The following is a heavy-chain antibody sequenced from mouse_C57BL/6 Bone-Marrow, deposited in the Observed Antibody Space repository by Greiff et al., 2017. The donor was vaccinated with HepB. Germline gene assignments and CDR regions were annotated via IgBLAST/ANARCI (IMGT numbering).Heavy chain of an antibody. CDR2: INPGSGGT. Sequence: QVQLKQSGAELVRPGTSVKVSCKASGYAFTNYLIEWVKQRPGQGLEWIGVINPGSGGTNYNEKFKGKATLTADKSSSTAYMQLSSLTSEDSAVYFCARYYYGSSYGAMDYWGQGTSVTVSS. CDR3: ARYYYGSSYGAMDY. D-gene: IGHD1-1*01. CDR1: GYAFTNYL. J-gene: IGHJ4*01. V-gene: IGHV1-54*01.